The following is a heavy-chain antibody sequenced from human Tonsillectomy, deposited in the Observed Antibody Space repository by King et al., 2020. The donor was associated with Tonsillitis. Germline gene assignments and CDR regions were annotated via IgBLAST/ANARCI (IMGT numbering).Heavy chain of an antibody. CDR1: GFTLSNYG. D-gene: IGHD3-9*01. CDR2: ISYDGSNK. V-gene: IGHV3-30*03. Sequence: QLVQSGGGVVQPGRSLRLSCAASGFTLSNYGMHWVRQAPGKGLEWVAVISYDGSNKYYADSVKGRFTISRENSKNTLYLQMNSLRADDTAFYYCARDLSGSHWGQGTLVTVSS. CDR3: ARDLSGSH. J-gene: IGHJ4*02.